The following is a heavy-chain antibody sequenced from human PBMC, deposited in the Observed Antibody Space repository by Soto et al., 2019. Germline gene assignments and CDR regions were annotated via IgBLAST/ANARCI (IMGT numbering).Heavy chain of an antibody. D-gene: IGHD3-10*01. CDR3: ARDTVRGGHPDY. V-gene: IGHV3-33*01. J-gene: IGHJ4*02. CDR2: IWYDGSNK. Sequence: GGSLRLSCAASGFTFSSYGMHWVRQDPGKGLEWVAVIWYDGSNKYYADSVKGRFTISRDNSKNTLYLQMNSLRAEDTAVYYCARDTVRGGHPDYWGQGTLVTVSS. CDR1: GFTFSSYG.